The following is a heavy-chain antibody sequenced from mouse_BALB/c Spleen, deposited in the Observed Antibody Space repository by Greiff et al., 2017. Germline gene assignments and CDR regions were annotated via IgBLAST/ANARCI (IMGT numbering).Heavy chain of an antibody. J-gene: IGHJ4*01. D-gene: IGHD1-1*01. CDR1: GYTFTSYT. CDR2: INPSSGYT. Sequence: VQLQQSGAELARPGASVKMSCKASGYTFTSYTMHWVKQRPGQGLEWIGYINPSSGYTNYNQKFKDKATLTADKSSSTAYMQLSSLTSEDSAVYYCARGGTTVVALDYWGQGTSVTVSS. V-gene: IGHV1-4*01. CDR3: ARGGTTVVALDY.